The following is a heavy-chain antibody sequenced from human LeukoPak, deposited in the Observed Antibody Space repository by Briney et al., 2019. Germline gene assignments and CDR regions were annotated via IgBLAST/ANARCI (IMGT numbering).Heavy chain of an antibody. Sequence: SETLSLTCTVSGGSISSYYWSWIRQPPGKGLEWIGYIYYSGSINYNPSLKSRVTISVDTSKNQFSLKLSSVTAADTAVYYCARLNRISNAFDIWGQGTMVTVSS. J-gene: IGHJ3*02. D-gene: IGHD1-14*01. V-gene: IGHV4-59*01. CDR1: GGSISSYY. CDR2: IYYSGSI. CDR3: ARLNRISNAFDI.